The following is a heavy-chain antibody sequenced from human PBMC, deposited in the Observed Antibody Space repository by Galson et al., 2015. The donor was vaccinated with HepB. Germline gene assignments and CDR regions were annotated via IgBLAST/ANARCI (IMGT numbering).Heavy chain of an antibody. V-gene: IGHV5-51*03. D-gene: IGHD2-21*01. Sequence: QSGAEVKKPGESLKISCKGVGYSFTRYWIGWVRQMPGKGLEWMGIIYPGDSDTRYSPSFQGQVTISADKSISTAYLQWSSLKASDTAMYYCALSYCGGDCFSRPSDAFDIWGQGTMIIVS. CDR3: ALSYCGGDCFSRPSDAFDI. J-gene: IGHJ3*02. CDR1: GYSFTRYW. CDR2: IYPGDSDT.